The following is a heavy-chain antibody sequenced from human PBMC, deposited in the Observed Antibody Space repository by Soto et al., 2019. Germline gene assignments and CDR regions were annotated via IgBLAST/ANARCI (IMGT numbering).Heavy chain of an antibody. V-gene: IGHV1-18*01. J-gene: IGHJ3*02. CDR3: ARGGDTYYYDSSGYGAGAFDI. CDR1: GYTFTSYG. Sequence: QVQLVQSGAEVKKPGDSVKVSCKASGYTFTSYGISWVRQAPGQGLEWMGWNSAYNGNTNYAQKLQGRVTMTTDTSTSTAYMGLRSLRSDDTAVYYCARGGDTYYYDSSGYGAGAFDIWGQGTMVTVSS. D-gene: IGHD3-22*01. CDR2: NSAYNGNT.